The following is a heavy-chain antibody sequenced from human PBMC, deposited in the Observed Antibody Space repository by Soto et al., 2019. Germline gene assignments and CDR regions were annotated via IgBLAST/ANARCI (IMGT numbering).Heavy chain of an antibody. J-gene: IGHJ5*02. D-gene: IGHD1-1*01. V-gene: IGHV4-39*01. Sequence: QLQLQESGPGLVKPSETLSLTCTVSGGSIRDDTYYWGWIRQPPGTGLVWIGSIYYSGTSSYNPSLKSRVTMSVDTSKKQLSLSLSSVTAADTAVYYCARLHCHSLNCVPLDPWGQGTLVIVSS. CDR1: GGSIRDDTYY. CDR2: IYYSGTS. CDR3: ARLHCHSLNCVPLDP.